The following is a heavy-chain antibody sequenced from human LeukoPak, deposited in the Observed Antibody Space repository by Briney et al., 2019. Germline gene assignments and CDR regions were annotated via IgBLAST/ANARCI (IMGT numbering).Heavy chain of an antibody. J-gene: IGHJ6*03. Sequence: ASVKLSFKASGYTFTSYGISWVRQAPGQGLEWMGWISAYNGNTNYEQKLQGRVTMTTDTSTSTAYMELRSLRSDDTAVYYCARLGYCSSTSCSYYMDVWGKGTTVTVSS. CDR1: GYTFTSYG. V-gene: IGHV1-18*01. CDR2: ISAYNGNT. CDR3: ARLGYCSSTSCSYYMDV. D-gene: IGHD2-2*01.